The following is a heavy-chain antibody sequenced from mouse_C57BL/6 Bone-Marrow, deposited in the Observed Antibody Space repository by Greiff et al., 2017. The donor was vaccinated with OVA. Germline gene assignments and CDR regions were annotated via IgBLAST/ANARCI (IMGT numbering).Heavy chain of an antibody. Sequence: ESGAELVRPGTSVKVSCKASGYAFTNYLIEWVKQRPGQGLEWIGVINPGSGGTNYNEKFKGKATLTADKPSSTAYMQLSSLTSEDSAVYFCARPRSTMVTRFAYWGQGTLVTVSA. V-gene: IGHV1-54*01. CDR3: ARPRSTMVTRFAY. CDR1: GYAFTNYL. J-gene: IGHJ3*01. D-gene: IGHD2-2*01. CDR2: INPGSGGT.